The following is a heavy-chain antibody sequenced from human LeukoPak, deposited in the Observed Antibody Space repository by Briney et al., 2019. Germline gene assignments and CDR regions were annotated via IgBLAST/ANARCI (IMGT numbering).Heavy chain of an antibody. CDR1: GYTFSDNY. CDR2: INPNSGGT. CDR3: ARDFSDSPAY. Sequence: ASVKVSCKASGYTFSDNYIHWVRQAPGQGLEWMGWINPNSGGTNYAQKFQGRVTMTRDTSISTAYMELSRLRSDDTAVYYCARDFSDSPAYWGQGTLVTVSS. J-gene: IGHJ4*02. V-gene: IGHV1-2*02. D-gene: IGHD3-22*01.